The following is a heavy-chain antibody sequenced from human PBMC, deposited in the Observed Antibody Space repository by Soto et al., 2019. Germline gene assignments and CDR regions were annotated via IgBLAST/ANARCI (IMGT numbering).Heavy chain of an antibody. V-gene: IGHV1-2*04. CDR2: INPNSGGT. D-gene: IGHD1-1*01. CDR3: ARERWNEGRYYGMDV. Sequence: QVQLVQSGAEVKKPGASVKVSCKASGYTFTGYYMHWVRQAPGQGLEWMGWINPNSGGTNYAQKFQGWVTMTRDTSISTAYMELSRLRSDDTAVYYCARERWNEGRYYGMDVWGQGTTVTVSS. CDR1: GYTFTGYY. J-gene: IGHJ6*02.